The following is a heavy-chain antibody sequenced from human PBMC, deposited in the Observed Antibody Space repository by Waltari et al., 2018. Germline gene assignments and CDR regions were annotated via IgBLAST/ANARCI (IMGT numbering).Heavy chain of an antibody. CDR1: GYSISSGYY. Sequence: QVQLQESGPGLVKPSETLSLTCAVSGYSISSGYYWGWIRQPPGKGLEWIGSIYHSVSTYYNPSLKSRVTISVDTSKNQFSLKLSSVTAADTAVYYCARHMSSGWYVDYWGQGTLVTVSS. CDR3: ARHMSSGWYVDY. D-gene: IGHD6-19*01. V-gene: IGHV4-38-2*01. CDR2: IYHSVST. J-gene: IGHJ4*02.